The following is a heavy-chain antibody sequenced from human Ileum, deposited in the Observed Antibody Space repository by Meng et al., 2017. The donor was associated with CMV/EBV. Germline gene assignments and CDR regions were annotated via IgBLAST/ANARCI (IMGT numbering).Heavy chain of an antibody. CDR1: GFTFSSYV. CDR2: IWYDGSKK. V-gene: IGHV3-30*02. CDR3: AKGWAAPGAGNPNWFDP. J-gene: IGHJ5*02. D-gene: IGHD2-2*01. Sequence: GESLKISCATSGFTFSSYVMHWVRQAPGKGLEWVAVIWYDGSKKYYSDSVKGRFTISRDNSKSTLYVQMNSLRAEDTAVYYCAKGWAAPGAGNPNWFDPWGQGTLVTVSS.